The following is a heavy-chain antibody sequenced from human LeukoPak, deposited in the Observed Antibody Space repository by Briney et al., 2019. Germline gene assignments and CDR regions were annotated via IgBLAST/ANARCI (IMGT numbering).Heavy chain of an antibody. CDR3: ARDSLANYYMDV. CDR2: ISYDGSNK. CDR1: GFTFSSYA. Sequence: GGSLRLSCAASGFTFSSYAMHWVRQAPGKGLEWVAVISYDGSNKYYADSVKGRFTIFRDNSKNTLYLQMNSLRAEDTAVYYCARDSLANYYMDVWGKGTTVTVSS. J-gene: IGHJ6*03. V-gene: IGHV3-30*01.